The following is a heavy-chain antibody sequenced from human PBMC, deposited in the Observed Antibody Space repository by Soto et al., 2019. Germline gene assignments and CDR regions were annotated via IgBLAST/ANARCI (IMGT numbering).Heavy chain of an antibody. J-gene: IGHJ4*02. CDR2: IIPIFGTA. Sequence: SVTVSCKDSGGTFTSYAISWVRPAPGQGLEWMGGIIPIFGTANYAQKFQGRVTITADESTSTAYMELSSLRSEDTAVYYCARGGYSGSDRTYYFDYWGQGTRVTVSA. CDR3: ARGGYSGSDRTYYFDY. D-gene: IGHD5-12*01. V-gene: IGHV1-69*13. CDR1: GGTFTSYA.